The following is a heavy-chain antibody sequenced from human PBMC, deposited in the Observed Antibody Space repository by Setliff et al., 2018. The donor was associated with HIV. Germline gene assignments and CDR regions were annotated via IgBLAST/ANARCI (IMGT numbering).Heavy chain of an antibody. CDR3: ARDHSIGGPIAAAGTGGAFDI. D-gene: IGHD6-13*01. Sequence: PGGSLRLSCAASGFTFSSYNMNWVRQAPGKGLEWVSYISSSSSTIYYADSVKGRFTISRDNAKNSLYLQMNSLRAEDTAVYYCARDHSIGGPIAAAGTGGAFDIWGQGTMVTVSS. J-gene: IGHJ3*02. CDR2: ISSSSSTI. V-gene: IGHV3-48*01. CDR1: GFTFSSYN.